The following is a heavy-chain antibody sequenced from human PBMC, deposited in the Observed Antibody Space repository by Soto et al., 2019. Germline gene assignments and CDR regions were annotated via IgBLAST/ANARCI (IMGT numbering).Heavy chain of an antibody. Sequence: PXESLKICFKGSGYSFTSYWIGWVRQMPGKGLEWMGIIYPGDSDTRYSPSFQGQVTISADKSISTAYLQWSSLKASDTAMYYCARHNSHYYDSSGYYGLYYGMDVWGQGTTVTVSS. CDR3: ARHNSHYYDSSGYYGLYYGMDV. D-gene: IGHD3-22*01. V-gene: IGHV5-51*01. CDR1: GYSFTSYW. J-gene: IGHJ6*02. CDR2: IYPGDSDT.